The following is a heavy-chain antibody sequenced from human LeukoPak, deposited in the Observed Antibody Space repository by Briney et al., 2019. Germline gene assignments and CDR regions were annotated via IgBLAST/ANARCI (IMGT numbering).Heavy chain of an antibody. CDR1: GFTFSGSA. D-gene: IGHD3-22*01. J-gene: IGHJ4*02. Sequence: PGGSLRLSCAASGFTFSGSAMHWVRQASGKGLEWVGRIRSKVNNYATAYAASVKGRFTISRDESKNTAHLQMNSLKTEDTAVYYCTRRSGDDSRGYYDYWGQGTLVTVSS. CDR2: IRSKVNNYAT. CDR3: TRRSGDDSRGYYDY. V-gene: IGHV3-73*01.